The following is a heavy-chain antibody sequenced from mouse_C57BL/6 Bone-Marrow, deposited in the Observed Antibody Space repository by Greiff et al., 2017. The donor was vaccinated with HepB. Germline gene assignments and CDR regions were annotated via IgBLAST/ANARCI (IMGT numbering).Heavy chain of an antibody. D-gene: IGHD2-4*01. CDR2: IYPGDGDT. J-gene: IGHJ2*01. Sequence: QVQLQQSGPELVKPGASVKISCKASGYAFSSSWMNWVKQRPGKGLEWIGRIYPGDGDTNYNGKFKGKATLTADKSSSTAYMQLSSLTSEDSAVYFCAREYYDYDVGYWGQGTTLTVSS. CDR3: AREYYDYDVGY. V-gene: IGHV1-82*01. CDR1: GYAFSSSW.